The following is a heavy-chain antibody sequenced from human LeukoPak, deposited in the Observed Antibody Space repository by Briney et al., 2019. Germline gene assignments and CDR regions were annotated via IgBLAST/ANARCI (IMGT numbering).Heavy chain of an antibody. CDR2: IYSGGST. D-gene: IGHD6-13*01. J-gene: IGHJ4*02. Sequence: GGSLRLSCAASGFTVSSNYMSWVRQAPGKGLEWVSVIYSGGSTYYADSVKGRFTISRDNAKNSLYLQMNSLRAEDTALYYCAKSNIAAAGLGIDYWGQGTLVTVST. CDR1: GFTVSSNY. V-gene: IGHV3-53*05. CDR3: AKSNIAAAGLGIDY.